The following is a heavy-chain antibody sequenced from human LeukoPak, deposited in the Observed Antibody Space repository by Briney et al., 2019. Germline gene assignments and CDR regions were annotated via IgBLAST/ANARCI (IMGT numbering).Heavy chain of an antibody. D-gene: IGHD5-24*01. CDR1: GFTFSSYG. CDR3: AREVEMAIYDY. Sequence: GGSLRLSCAASGFTFSSYGMSWVRQAPGKGLEWVSGISGSGGSTYYVDSVKGRFTISRDNSKNTLYLQMNSLRAEDTAVYYCAREVEMAIYDYWGQGTLVTVSS. J-gene: IGHJ4*02. CDR2: ISGSGGST. V-gene: IGHV3-23*01.